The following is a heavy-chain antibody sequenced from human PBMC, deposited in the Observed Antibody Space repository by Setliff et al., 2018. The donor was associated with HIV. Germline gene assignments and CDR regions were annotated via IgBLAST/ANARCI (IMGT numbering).Heavy chain of an antibody. Sequence: PGGSLRLSCAVSGFTFSNAWMSWARQAPGKGLEWVGHIERKANGGTTDYAAPVKGRFTISRDDSKSIAYLQMNSLKTEDTAVYYCTRGGITMIVVVTDYWGQGTLVTVSS. CDR2: IERKANGGTT. CDR1: GFTFSNAW. V-gene: IGHV3-15*04. D-gene: IGHD3-22*01. CDR3: TRGGITMIVVVTDY. J-gene: IGHJ4*02.